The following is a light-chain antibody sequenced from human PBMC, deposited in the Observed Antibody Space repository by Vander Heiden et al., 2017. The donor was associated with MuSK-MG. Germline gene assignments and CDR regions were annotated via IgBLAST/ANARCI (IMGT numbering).Light chain of an antibody. J-gene: IGLJ3*02. CDR1: SSDVGGYNY. Sequence: QSALTQPASVSASPGQSITISCTGTSSDVGGYNYVSWYQQHPGKVPKLMIYEVSNRPSGVSNRFSGSKSGNTASLTISGLQAEDEADYYCSSYTSTTARVFGGGTKLTVV. CDR2: EVS. CDR3: SSYTSTTARV. V-gene: IGLV2-14*01.